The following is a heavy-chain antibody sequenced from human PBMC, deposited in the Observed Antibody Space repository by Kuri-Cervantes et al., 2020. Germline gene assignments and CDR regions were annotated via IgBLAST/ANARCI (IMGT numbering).Heavy chain of an antibody. V-gene: IGHV2-26*01. D-gene: IGHD6-6*01. CDR2: IFSNDEK. Sequence: ETLSLTCTVSGDSIISGGYYWTWIRQNPGKALEWLAHIFSNDEKSYSTSLKSRLTITKDTSKNQVVLTMTNMDPVDTATYYCAHRLSSSFDYWGQGTLVTVSS. J-gene: IGHJ4*02. CDR3: AHRLSSSFDY. CDR1: GDSIISGGYY.